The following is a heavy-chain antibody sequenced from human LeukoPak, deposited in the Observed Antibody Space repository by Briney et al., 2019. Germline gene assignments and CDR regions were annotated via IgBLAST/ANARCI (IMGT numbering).Heavy chain of an antibody. Sequence: SETLSLTCTVSGGSISSYYWSWIRQPAGKGLEWIGRIYTSGSTNYNPSLKSRVTMSVDTSKNQFSLKLGSVTAADTAVYYCARDMPYYDSSGYRFDYWGQGTLVTVSS. J-gene: IGHJ4*02. CDR1: GGSISSYY. CDR3: ARDMPYYDSSGYRFDY. CDR2: IYTSGST. D-gene: IGHD3-22*01. V-gene: IGHV4-4*07.